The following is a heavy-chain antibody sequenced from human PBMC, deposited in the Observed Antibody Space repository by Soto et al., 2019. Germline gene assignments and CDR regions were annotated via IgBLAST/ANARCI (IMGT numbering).Heavy chain of an antibody. Sequence: QVQLVESGGGVVQPGRSLRLSCAASGFTFSSYGMHWVRQAPGKGLEWVALISYDGSDTYYADSVKGPSTTSRDNSKNTLYLQMNSLRVEDTAVYYCGAGQYFSDYWGQGTLVTVSS. CDR3: GAGQYFSDY. CDR2: ISYDGSDT. J-gene: IGHJ4*02. V-gene: IGHV3-30*03. CDR1: GFTFSSYG. D-gene: IGHD6-13*01.